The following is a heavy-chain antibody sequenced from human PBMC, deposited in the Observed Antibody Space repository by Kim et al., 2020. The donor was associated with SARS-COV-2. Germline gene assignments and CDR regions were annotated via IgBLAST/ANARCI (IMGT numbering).Heavy chain of an antibody. CDR3: TRDFVGLAGAFDI. Sequence: ASVKVSCKASGYTFTSYALHWVRQAPGQRLEWMGWINAGNGNTKYSQKFQGRVTISRDTSASTAYMELSSLRSEDTAVYYCTRDFVGLAGAFDIWGQGTMVAVSS. V-gene: IGHV1-3*01. D-gene: IGHD3-16*01. CDR2: INAGNGNT. J-gene: IGHJ3*02. CDR1: GYTFTSYA.